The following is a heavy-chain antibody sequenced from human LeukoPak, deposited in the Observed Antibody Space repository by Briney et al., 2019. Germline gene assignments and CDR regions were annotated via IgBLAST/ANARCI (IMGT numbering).Heavy chain of an antibody. Sequence: SETLSLTCAVYGWSFSGYYWSWIRQPPGKGLEWIGEINHSGSTNYNTSLKSRVTIPVDTSKNQFSLKLSSVTAADTAVYYCARGYCRGGSCYPGFDYWGQGTLVTVSS. V-gene: IGHV4-34*01. CDR3: ARGYCRGGSCYPGFDY. CDR2: INHSGST. D-gene: IGHD2-15*01. CDR1: GWSFSGYY. J-gene: IGHJ4*02.